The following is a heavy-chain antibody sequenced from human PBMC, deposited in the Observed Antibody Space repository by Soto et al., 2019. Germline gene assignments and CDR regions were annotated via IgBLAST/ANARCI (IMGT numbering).Heavy chain of an antibody. CDR1: GFSFTIYS. CDR2: ISSSSTYI. V-gene: IGHV3-21*01. CDR3: ATGYCSGGNCHFDN. D-gene: IGHD2-15*01. Sequence: PGGSLRLSCAASGFSFTIYSMNWVRQAPGKGLEWVSCISSSSTYIYYADSLKGRFSISRDSAKNSLYLQLNSLRAEDTAIYYCATGYCSGGNCHFDNWGQGTLVTVSS. J-gene: IGHJ4*02.